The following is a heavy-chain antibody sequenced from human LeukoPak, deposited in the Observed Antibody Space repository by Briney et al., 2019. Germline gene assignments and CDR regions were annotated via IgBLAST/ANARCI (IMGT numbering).Heavy chain of an antibody. J-gene: IGHJ4*02. CDR3: ARSADSSGYYLDY. CDR1: GFTFSSYG. Sequence: GGPLRLSCAASGFTFSSYGMHWVRQAPGKGLEWVAFIRYDGSNKYYADSVKGRFTISRDNSKNTLYLQMKSLRAEDTAVYYCARSADSSGYYLDYWGQGTLVTVSS. D-gene: IGHD3-22*01. V-gene: IGHV3-30*02. CDR2: IRYDGSNK.